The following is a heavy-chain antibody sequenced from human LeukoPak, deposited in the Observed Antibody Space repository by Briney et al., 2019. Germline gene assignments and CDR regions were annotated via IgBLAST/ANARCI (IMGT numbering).Heavy chain of an antibody. CDR2: INPSGRI. V-gene: IGHV4-34*01. D-gene: IGHD3-22*01. Sequence: PSETLSLTCAVYGGSFSGYYWTWIRQAPGKGLEWIGEINPSGRISYNPSLKSRLTISIDASKNQFSLNLRSLTAADTAVYYCARGRQEVSMIVVVMTAVSYYLDVWGKGTTVTVS. CDR3: ARGRQEVSMIVVVMTAVSYYLDV. J-gene: IGHJ6*03. CDR1: GGSFSGYY.